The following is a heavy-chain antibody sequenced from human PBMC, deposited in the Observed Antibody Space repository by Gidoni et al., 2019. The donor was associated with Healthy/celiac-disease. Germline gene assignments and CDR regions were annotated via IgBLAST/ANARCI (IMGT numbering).Heavy chain of an antibody. D-gene: IGHD6-19*01. CDR2: INPSGGST. J-gene: IGHJ4*02. Sequence: QVQLVQSGSEVKKPGASVKVSCKASGYTFPRYYMHRVRQAPGQGLEWMGIINPSGGSTSYAQKFQGRVTMTRDTSTSTVYMELSSLRSEDTAVYYCARDLGGQQWLVRFFDYWGQGTLVTVSS. CDR1: GYTFPRYY. CDR3: ARDLGGQQWLVRFFDY. V-gene: IGHV1-46*03.